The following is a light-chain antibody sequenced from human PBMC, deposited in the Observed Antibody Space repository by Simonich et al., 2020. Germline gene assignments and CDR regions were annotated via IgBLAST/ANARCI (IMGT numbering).Light chain of an antibody. V-gene: IGKV1-13*02. CDR3: QQFNSYPIT. CDR2: DAS. CDR1: QGISSA. Sequence: AIQLTQSPSSLSASVGDRVTITCRASQGISSALAWYQQKPGKAPKLLIYDASSLESVVPSRFSGSGAGTDFTLTISSLQPEDFATYYCQQFNSYPITFGPGTKVDIK. J-gene: IGKJ3*01.